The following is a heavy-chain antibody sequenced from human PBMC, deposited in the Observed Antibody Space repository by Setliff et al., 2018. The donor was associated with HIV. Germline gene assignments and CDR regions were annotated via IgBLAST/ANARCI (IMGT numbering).Heavy chain of an antibody. Sequence: KASETLSLTCTVSGGSISSGSYFWTWIRQPAGKGLAWIGRIYTSGSTNYNPSLKSRVTISVDTSKNQFSLKLSSVTAADTAMYYCARDGGSSGWYFVLGYSDYWGPGTLVTVSS. V-gene: IGHV4-61*02. CDR1: GGSISSGSYF. J-gene: IGHJ4*02. D-gene: IGHD6-19*01. CDR3: ARDGGSSGWYFVLGYSDY. CDR2: IYTSGST.